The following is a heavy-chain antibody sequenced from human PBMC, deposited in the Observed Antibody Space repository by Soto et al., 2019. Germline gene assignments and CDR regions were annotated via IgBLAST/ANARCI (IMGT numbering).Heavy chain of an antibody. Sequence: PAEALCLTCTVSVGSISIYYWGWIRQPPGKGLDSIGYIYYSGSTNYNPSLKSRVTISVDTSKNQFSLKLSSVTAADTAVYYCARDSGTYYYDSSGYSDTSAFDIWGQGTMVTVSS. V-gene: IGHV4-59*01. D-gene: IGHD3-22*01. CDR3: ARDSGTYYYDSSGYSDTSAFDI. CDR1: VGSISIYY. J-gene: IGHJ3*02. CDR2: IYYSGST.